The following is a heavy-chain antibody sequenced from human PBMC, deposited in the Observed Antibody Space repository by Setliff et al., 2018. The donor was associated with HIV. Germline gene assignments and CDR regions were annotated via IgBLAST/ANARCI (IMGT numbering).Heavy chain of an antibody. Sequence: SETLSLTCTVSGGSISSSSYYWGWIRQPPGKGLEWIGSIYYSGSTYYNPSLKSRVTISVDTSKNQFSLKLSSVTAADTAVCYCAREKRSGFSSGWTNWFDPWGQGTLVTVSS. V-gene: IGHV4-39*07. CDR1: GGSISSSSYY. D-gene: IGHD6-19*01. CDR3: AREKRSGFSSGWTNWFDP. J-gene: IGHJ5*02. CDR2: IYYSGST.